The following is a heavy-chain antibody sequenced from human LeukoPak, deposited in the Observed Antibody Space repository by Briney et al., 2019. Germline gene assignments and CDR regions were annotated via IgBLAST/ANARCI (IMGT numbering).Heavy chain of an antibody. CDR2: ISSSSIYI. J-gene: IGHJ4*02. CDR3: ARPPYSSSDFYDY. D-gene: IGHD6-13*01. V-gene: IGHV3-21*01. Sequence: GGSLRLSCAASGFTFSSYEMNWVRQAPGKGLEWVSSISSSSIYIYYADSVKGRFTISRDNAKNSLYLQMNSLRAEDTAVYYCARPPYSSSDFYDYWGQGTLVTVSS. CDR1: GFTFSSYE.